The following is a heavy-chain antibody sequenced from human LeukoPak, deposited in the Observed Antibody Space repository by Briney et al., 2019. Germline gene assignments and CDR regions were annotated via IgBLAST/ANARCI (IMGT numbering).Heavy chain of an antibody. CDR3: ARGVRGGIAAARAYYYYYMDV. CDR1: GGSFNDYF. V-gene: IGHV4-34*01. CDR2: INHSATT. D-gene: IGHD6-13*01. Sequence: PSETLSLTCAVYGGSFNDYFWSWIRQPPGKGLEYIGEINHSATTNYNPSLKSRVTMSVDTSKNQFSLKLSSVTAADTAVYYCARGVRGGIAAARAYYYYYMDVWGKGTTVTISS. J-gene: IGHJ6*03.